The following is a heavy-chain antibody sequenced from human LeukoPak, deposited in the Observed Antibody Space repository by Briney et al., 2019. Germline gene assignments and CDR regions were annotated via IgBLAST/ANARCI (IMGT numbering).Heavy chain of an antibody. CDR1: GGSISSSSYY. CDR3: ARRLAGYYGSGSYYFDY. V-gene: IGHV4-39*07. D-gene: IGHD3-10*01. Sequence: SETLSLTCTVSGGSISSSSYYWGWIRQPPGRGLEWIGSIYYSGSTNYNPSLKSRVTISVDTSKNQFSLKLSSVTAADTAVYYCARRLAGYYGSGSYYFDYWGQGTLVTVSS. J-gene: IGHJ4*02. CDR2: IYYSGST.